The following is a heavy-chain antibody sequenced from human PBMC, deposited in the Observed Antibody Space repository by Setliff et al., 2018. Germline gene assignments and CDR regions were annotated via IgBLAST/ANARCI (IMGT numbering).Heavy chain of an antibody. CDR3: ARQAIFGSDAFDI. Sequence: GESLKISCKGSGYSFTNYWIGWVRQMLGKGLEWMGIIYPGDSDTRYSPSFQGQVTISADKSISTAYLQWSSLKASDTAMYHCARQAIFGSDAFDIWGQGTMVTVSS. CDR2: IYPGDSDT. D-gene: IGHD3-3*01. V-gene: IGHV5-51*01. J-gene: IGHJ3*02. CDR1: GYSFTNYW.